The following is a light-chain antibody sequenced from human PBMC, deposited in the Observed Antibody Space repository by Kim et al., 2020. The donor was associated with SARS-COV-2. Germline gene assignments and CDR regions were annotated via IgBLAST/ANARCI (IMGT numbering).Light chain of an antibody. Sequence: TATLSVSPGERATLSCRASQSVGSNLAWYQQKPGQAPRLLIYGASTRATGIPARFSGSGSGTDFTLTISSLQSEDFAVYYCQHDNFGGGTKVDIK. CDR3: QHDN. J-gene: IGKJ4*01. V-gene: IGKV3-15*01. CDR2: GAS. CDR1: QSVGSN.